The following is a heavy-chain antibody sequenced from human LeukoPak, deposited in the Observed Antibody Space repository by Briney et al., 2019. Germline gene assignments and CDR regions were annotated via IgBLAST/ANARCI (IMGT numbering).Heavy chain of an antibody. CDR3: AWEVGATTLYYAFDI. Sequence: ASVKVSCKASGYTFTGYYMHWVRQAPGQGLEWMGWINPNSGGTNYAQKFQGRVTMTRDTSISTAYMELSRLRSDDTAVYYCAWEVGATTLYYAFDIWGQGTMVTISS. J-gene: IGHJ3*02. V-gene: IGHV1-2*02. CDR1: GYTFTGYY. D-gene: IGHD1-26*01. CDR2: INPNSGGT.